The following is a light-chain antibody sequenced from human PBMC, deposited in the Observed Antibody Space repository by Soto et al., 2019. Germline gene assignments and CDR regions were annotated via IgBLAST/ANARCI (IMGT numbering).Light chain of an antibody. CDR3: QQYNKWPQT. CDR2: DAS. CDR1: QSVSSY. V-gene: IGKV3-11*01. J-gene: IGKJ1*01. Sequence: EIVLTQSPATLSLSPGERATLSCRASQSVSSYLAWYQQKPGQAPRLLIYDASNRATGIPDRFSASGSGTDFTLTISSLQPEDFGNYYCQQYNKWPQTFGQGTKVDIK.